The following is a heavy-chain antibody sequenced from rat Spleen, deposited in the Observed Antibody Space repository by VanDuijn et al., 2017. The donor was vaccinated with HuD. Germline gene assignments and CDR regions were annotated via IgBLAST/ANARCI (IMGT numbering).Heavy chain of an antibody. D-gene: IGHD1-1*01. CDR3: ARRRYYYKVPGWYFDL. J-gene: IGHJ1*01. CDR1: GFTFSDYY. Sequence: EVQLVESGGGLVQPGRSLKLSCAASGFTFSDYYMAWVRQAPRKGLEWVASIAYEGSSTYYGDSVKGRFTISRDNAKSTLYLQMNSLRSEDTAIYYCARRRYYYKVPGWYFDLWGPGTMVTVSS. V-gene: IGHV5-22*01. CDR2: IAYEGSST.